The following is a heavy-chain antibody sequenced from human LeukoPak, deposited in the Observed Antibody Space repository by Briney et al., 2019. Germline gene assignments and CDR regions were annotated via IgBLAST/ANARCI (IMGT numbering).Heavy chain of an antibody. D-gene: IGHD6-19*01. J-gene: IGHJ4*02. CDR1: GYTFSEYY. CDR3: ARVGSSGWYVHPTLDY. V-gene: IGHV1-2*02. Sequence: ASVKVSCKASGYTFSEYYIHWVRQAPGQGLEWMAWINPTNGDTNYAQEFQDRVTMTRDTSISTAYMELTRLISDDTAVYYCARVGSSGWYVHPTLDYWGQGTLVTVSS. CDR2: INPTNGDT.